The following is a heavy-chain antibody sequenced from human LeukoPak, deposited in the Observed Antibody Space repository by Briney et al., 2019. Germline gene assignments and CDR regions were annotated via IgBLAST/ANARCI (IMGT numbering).Heavy chain of an antibody. CDR1: GGSINSYY. J-gene: IGHJ4*02. V-gene: IGHV4-59*01. CDR2: IYYSGST. CDR3: ARGLAAAGTSYFDY. D-gene: IGHD6-13*01. Sequence: PSETLSLTCTVSGGSINSYYWSWIRQPPGKGLEWIGYIYYSGSTNYSPSLKGRVTISVDTSKNQFPLKLSSVTAADTAVYYCARGLAAAGTSYFDYWGQGTLVTVSS.